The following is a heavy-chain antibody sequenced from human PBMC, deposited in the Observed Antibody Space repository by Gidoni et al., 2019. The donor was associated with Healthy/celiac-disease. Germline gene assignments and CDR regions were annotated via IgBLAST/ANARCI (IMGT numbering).Heavy chain of an antibody. Sequence: QVQLVESEGGVVQPGRSLRLSWEASGFTFSSDGMHWVRKAPGKGLEWVAVRWYDGINKYYADSVKGRFTISRDNSKHMLYLQMNGLRAEATAVYYCARDSGSGGNSGDAFDIWGQGTMVTVSS. J-gene: IGHJ3*02. V-gene: IGHV3-33*01. D-gene: IGHD2-15*01. CDR3: ARDSGSGGNSGDAFDI. CDR2: RWYDGINK. CDR1: GFTFSSDG.